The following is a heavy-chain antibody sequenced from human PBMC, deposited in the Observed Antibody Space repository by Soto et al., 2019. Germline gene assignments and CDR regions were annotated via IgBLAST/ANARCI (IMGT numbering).Heavy chain of an antibody. Sequence: PSETLSLTCSVSAGSLSNYYWTWIRQSPGKGLEWIGEIYHTGSTKYNPSLKSRVAISVDMSKNQFSLTLSSVTPADTAVYYCASVGGADFGLPGCFDHWRQGTLVSVS. J-gene: IGHJ4*02. D-gene: IGHD2-21*02. CDR3: ASVGGADFGLPGCFDH. CDR2: IYHTGST. V-gene: IGHV4-59*01. CDR1: AGSLSNYY.